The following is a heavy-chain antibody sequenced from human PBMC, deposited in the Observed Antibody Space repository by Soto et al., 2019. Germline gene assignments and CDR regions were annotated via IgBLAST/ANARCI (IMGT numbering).Heavy chain of an antibody. CDR1: VFSFSDYY. D-gene: IGHD2-15*01. V-gene: IGHV3-11*06. J-gene: IGHJ4*02. Sequence: QVHLVESGGGLVKPGGSLRVSCAASVFSFSDYYMSWIRQAPGKGLESISHISSSGDYTHYADSVRGRFTVSRDNAKNSLSLQLNRLSPEDTAVYYCARMGFDGCYDYWGPGTLVTVSS. CDR2: ISSSGDYT. CDR3: ARMGFDGCYDY.